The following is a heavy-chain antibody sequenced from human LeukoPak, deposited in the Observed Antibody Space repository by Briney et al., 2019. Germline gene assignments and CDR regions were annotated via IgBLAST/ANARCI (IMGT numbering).Heavy chain of an antibody. CDR2: IIPILGIA. Sequence: SVKVSCKASGGTFSSYTISWVRQAPGQGLEWMGRIIPILGIANYAQKFQGRVTITADKSTSTAYMELSSLRSEDTAVYYCARDGSGYIVVVPAATWSQGTLVTVSS. CDR3: ARDGSGYIVVVPAAT. D-gene: IGHD2-2*01. V-gene: IGHV1-69*04. J-gene: IGHJ4*02. CDR1: GGTFSSYT.